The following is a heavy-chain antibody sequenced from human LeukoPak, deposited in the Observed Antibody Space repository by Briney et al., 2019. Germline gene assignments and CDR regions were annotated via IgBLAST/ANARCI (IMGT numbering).Heavy chain of an antibody. CDR2: TWHDGSNN. Sequence: GGSLRLSCAVSGFTFRNYGMHWVRQTPGKGLEWVAVTWHDGSNNRYGDSVKGRFTISRDNSKDTLYLQMNSLRAEDTAVYYCARWSRFSSGWYELDYWGQGTLVTVSS. V-gene: IGHV3-33*08. D-gene: IGHD6-19*01. CDR1: GFTFRNYG. J-gene: IGHJ4*02. CDR3: ARWSRFSSGWYELDY.